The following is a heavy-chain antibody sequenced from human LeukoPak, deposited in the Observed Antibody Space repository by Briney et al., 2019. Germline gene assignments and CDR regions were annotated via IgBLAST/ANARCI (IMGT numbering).Heavy chain of an antibody. CDR1: GYTFTNFG. CDR3: ARGVDYYDIMTGDEFYSNYGMDV. J-gene: IGHJ6*02. D-gene: IGHD3-9*01. V-gene: IGHV1-18*01. Sequence: ASVKVSCKASGYTFTNFGINWVRQAPGQGLEWMGWISAHSGNTNYGQKLQGRVTMTTDTSTSTAYMELRSLRSGDTAVYYCARGVDYYDIMTGDEFYSNYGMDVWGQGTTVTVSS. CDR2: ISAHSGNT.